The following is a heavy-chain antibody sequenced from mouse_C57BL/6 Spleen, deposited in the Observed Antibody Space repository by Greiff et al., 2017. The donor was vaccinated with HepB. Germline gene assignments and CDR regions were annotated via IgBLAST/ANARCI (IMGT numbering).Heavy chain of an antibody. CDR3: TRVGYDDGGYHFDY. Sequence: EVMLVESGEGLVKPGGSLKLSCAASGFTFSSYAMSWVRQTPEKRLEWVAYISSGGDYIYYADTVKGRFTISRDNARNTLYLQMSSLKSEDTAMYYCTRVGYDDGGYHFDYWGQGTTLTVSS. D-gene: IGHD2-2*01. CDR2: ISSGGDYI. CDR1: GFTFSSYA. J-gene: IGHJ2*01. V-gene: IGHV5-9-1*02.